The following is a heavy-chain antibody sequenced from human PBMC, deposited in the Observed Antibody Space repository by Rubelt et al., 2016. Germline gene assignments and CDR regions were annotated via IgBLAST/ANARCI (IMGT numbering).Heavy chain of an antibody. CDR3: ARHLEYQLLNWYFDL. CDR1: GGSISSSSYY. CDR2: IYYSGST. J-gene: IGHJ2*01. V-gene: IGHV4-39*01. D-gene: IGHD2-2*01. Sequence: QLQLQESGPGLVKPSETLSLTCTVSGGSISSSSYYWGWIRQPPGKGLEWIGSIYYSGSTYYNPSRRGRVTISGDTSKNQFSLKLSSVTAADTAVYYCARHLEYQLLNWYFDLWGRGTLVTVSS.